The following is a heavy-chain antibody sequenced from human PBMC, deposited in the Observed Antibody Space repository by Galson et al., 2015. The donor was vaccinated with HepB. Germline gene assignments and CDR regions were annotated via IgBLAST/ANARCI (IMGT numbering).Heavy chain of an antibody. CDR3: ARDREGVVVAATTRRYYYYGMDV. Sequence: SVKVSCKASGGTFSSYAISWVRQAPGQGLEWMGGIIPIFGTANYAQKFQGRVTITADESTSTAYMELSSLRSEDTAVYYCARDREGVVVAATTRRYYYYGMDVWGQGTTVTVSS. CDR1: GGTFSSYA. D-gene: IGHD2-15*01. J-gene: IGHJ6*02. V-gene: IGHV1-69*13. CDR2: IIPIFGTA.